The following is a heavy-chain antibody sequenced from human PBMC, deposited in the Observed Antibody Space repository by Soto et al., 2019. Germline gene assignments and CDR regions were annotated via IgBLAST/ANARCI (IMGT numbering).Heavy chain of an antibody. CDR1: GFTFESYA. Sequence: EVQLLESGGGLVQPGGSLRLSCVASGFTFESYAMSWVRQAPGKGLEWVSGISGSGGTSYYADSVKGRFTISRDNSKNIVFLQMTSLRVDDTAGYFCAKGRWPRAGEADFFNDWGQGTLVTVSS. D-gene: IGHD3-16*01. CDR2: ISGSGGTS. J-gene: IGHJ4*02. CDR3: AKGRWPRAGEADFFND. V-gene: IGHV3-23*01.